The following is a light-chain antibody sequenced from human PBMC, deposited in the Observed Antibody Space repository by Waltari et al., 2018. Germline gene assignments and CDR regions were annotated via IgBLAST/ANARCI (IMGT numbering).Light chain of an antibody. J-gene: IGKJ2*02. CDR2: AAS. Sequence: ALQITQSPSSLSASVGDTVTITCRASQDIRNDLSWFQHKPGIAPKLLIYAASTLKIGVPSRSSGSGYGTHFTLTISSLQPEDFATYYCLQDYNNPRTLCKGTKLEI. CDR1: QDIRND. V-gene: IGKV1-6*01. CDR3: LQDYNNPRT.